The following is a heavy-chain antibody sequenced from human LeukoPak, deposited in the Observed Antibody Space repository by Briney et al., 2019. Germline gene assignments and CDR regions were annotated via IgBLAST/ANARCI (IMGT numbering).Heavy chain of an antibody. CDR1: GGTFSSYA. J-gene: IGHJ4*02. V-gene: IGHV1-69*01. D-gene: IGHD3-10*01. CDR2: IIPIFVTA. CDR3: ARGDPGGFGELIDY. Sequence: VASVKVSCKASGGTFSSYAFNWVRQAPGQGLEWMGGIIPIFVTANYAQKFQGRVTITADEPTSTAYMELTSLISEDTAMYYCARGDPGGFGELIDYWGQGTLVTVSS.